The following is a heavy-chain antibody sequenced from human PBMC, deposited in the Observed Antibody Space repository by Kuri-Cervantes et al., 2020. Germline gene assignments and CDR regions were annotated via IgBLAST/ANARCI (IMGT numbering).Heavy chain of an antibody. CDR1: GFTFSSYA. V-gene: IGHV3-53*01. D-gene: IGHD4-23*01. Sequence: GESLKISCAASGFTFSSYAMSWVRQAPGKGLEWVSVIYSGGSTYYADSVKGRFTISRDNSKNTLYLQMNSLRAEDTAVYYCARAVVTHFDYWGQGTLVTVSS. CDR3: ARAVVTHFDY. J-gene: IGHJ4*02. CDR2: IYSGGST.